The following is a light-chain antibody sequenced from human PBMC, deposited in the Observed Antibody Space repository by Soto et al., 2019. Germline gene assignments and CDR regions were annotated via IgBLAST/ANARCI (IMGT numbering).Light chain of an antibody. J-gene: IGKJ4*01. V-gene: IGKV3-11*01. CDR3: QQRSNWPPVT. CDR1: QSVSRH. Sequence: EVVLTQSPATLSLSPGERATLSCRASQSVSRHLAWYQQKPGQAPRLLILDASDRATGIPARFSGSGSGTSFTLTISSLEPVDFAVYYCQQRSNWPPVTFGGGTKVDIK. CDR2: DAS.